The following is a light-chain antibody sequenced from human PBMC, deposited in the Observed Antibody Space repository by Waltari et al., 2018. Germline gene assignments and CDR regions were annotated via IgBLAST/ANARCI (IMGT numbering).Light chain of an antibody. J-gene: IGLJ2*01. Sequence: QSALTQPASVSGSPGQSITLSCTGTRSDVGNYKRVSWYQQHPGKAPKLMMYAVSKRPSGVSDRFSGSKSGDMASLTISGLQPEDEAEYFCSSYAGSSKGVFGGGTKVTVL. V-gene: IGLV2-23*02. CDR1: RSDVGNYKR. CDR2: AVS. CDR3: SSYAGSSKGV.